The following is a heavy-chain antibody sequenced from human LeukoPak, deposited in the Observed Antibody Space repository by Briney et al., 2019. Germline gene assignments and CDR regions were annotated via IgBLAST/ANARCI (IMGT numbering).Heavy chain of an antibody. Sequence: PSETLSLTCTVSGDSISSNTFYWTWIRQPAGKGLEWIGHLYAGGSTNYNPSLKSRVTISADTSKNQFSLKVRAVTAADTAVYYCAKGPYTNYFDSWGQGTLVTVSS. CDR3: AKGPYTNYFDS. V-gene: IGHV4-61*09. D-gene: IGHD4-11*01. CDR1: GDSISSNTFY. J-gene: IGHJ4*02. CDR2: LYAGGST.